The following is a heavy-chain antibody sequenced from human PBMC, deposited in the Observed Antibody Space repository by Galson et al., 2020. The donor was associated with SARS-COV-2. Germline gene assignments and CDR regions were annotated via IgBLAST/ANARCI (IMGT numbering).Heavy chain of an antibody. CDR3: ARGHRGVVPSPVLGLGPYYSYYYMDV. Sequence: SETLSLTCAVYGGSFSGYSWTWIRQPPGKGLEWIGEINFGGNTNYSPSLRGRVTVSIDTSQSQFSLKLTSVTAADTALYYCARGHRGVVPSPVLGLGPYYSYYYMDVWDRGTTVTISS. V-gene: IGHV4-34*01. D-gene: IGHD3-10*01. CDR2: INFGGNT. J-gene: IGHJ6*03. CDR1: GGSFSGYS.